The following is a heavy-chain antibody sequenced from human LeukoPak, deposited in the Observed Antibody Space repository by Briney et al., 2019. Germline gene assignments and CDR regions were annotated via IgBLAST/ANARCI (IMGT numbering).Heavy chain of an antibody. V-gene: IGHV1-24*01. J-gene: IGHJ4*02. Sequence: ASGKVSCKVSGYTLTELSMHWVRQAPGKGLEWMGGFDPEDGETIYAQKFQGRVTMTEDTSTDTAYMELSSLRSEDTAVYYCATALVRLRLGELSFFDYWGQGTLVTVSS. CDR1: GYTLTELS. CDR3: ATALVRLRLGELSFFDY. D-gene: IGHD3-16*02. CDR2: FDPEDGET.